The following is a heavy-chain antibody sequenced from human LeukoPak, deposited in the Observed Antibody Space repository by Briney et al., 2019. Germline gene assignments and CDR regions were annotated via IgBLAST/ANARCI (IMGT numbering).Heavy chain of an antibody. D-gene: IGHD6-13*01. CDR2: IYYSGST. Sequence: SETLSLTCTVSGGSISSSSYYWGWIRQPPGKGLEWIGGIYYSGSTYYNPSLKSRVTISVDTSKNQFSLKLSSVTAADTAVYYCARAGDGAAGTHFDYWGQGTLVTVSS. CDR1: GGSISSSSYY. V-gene: IGHV4-39*07. J-gene: IGHJ4*02. CDR3: ARAGDGAAGTHFDY.